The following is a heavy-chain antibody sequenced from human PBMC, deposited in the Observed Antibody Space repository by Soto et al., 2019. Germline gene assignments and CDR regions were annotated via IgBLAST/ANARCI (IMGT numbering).Heavy chain of an antibody. J-gene: IGHJ5*02. D-gene: IGHD6-13*01. CDR2: IYYSGST. V-gene: IGHV4-61*08. CDR1: GGSISSGDYY. Sequence: PSETLSLTCTVSGGSISSGDYYWSWIRQPPGKGLEWIGYIYYSGSTNYNPSLKSRVTISVDTSKNQFSLKLSSVTAADTAVYYCARARWIAAAGMWFDPWGQGTLVTVSS. CDR3: ARARWIAAAGMWFDP.